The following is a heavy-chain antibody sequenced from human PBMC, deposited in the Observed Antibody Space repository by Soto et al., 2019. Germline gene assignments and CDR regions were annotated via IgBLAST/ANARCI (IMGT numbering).Heavy chain of an antibody. CDR2: IYYSGST. D-gene: IGHD3-9*01. CDR3: ARGGSNFDWLLPFDY. Sequence: PSETLSLTCTVSGGSISSYYWSWIRQPPGKGLEWIGYIYYSGSTNYNPSLKSRVTISVDTSKNQLSLKLSSVTAADTAVYYCARGGSNFDWLLPFDYWGQGTLVTVSS. CDR1: GGSISSYY. J-gene: IGHJ4*02. V-gene: IGHV4-59*01.